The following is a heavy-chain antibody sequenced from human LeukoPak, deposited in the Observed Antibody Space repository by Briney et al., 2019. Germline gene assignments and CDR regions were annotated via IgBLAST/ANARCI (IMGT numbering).Heavy chain of an antibody. J-gene: IGHJ4*02. CDR3: TKGRD. Sequence: GGSLRLSCAASGFTFSSCAMSWVRQAPGKGLEWVSGISRSGVITYYADSVKARFTISRDNSKNTLYLLMNSLRNEDTAIYYCTKGRDWGQGTLVTVSS. V-gene: IGHV3-23*01. CDR2: ISRSGVIT. CDR1: GFTFSSCA.